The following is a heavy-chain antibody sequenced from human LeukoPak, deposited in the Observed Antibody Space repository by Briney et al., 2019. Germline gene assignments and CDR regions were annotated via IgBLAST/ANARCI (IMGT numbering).Heavy chain of an antibody. V-gene: IGHV3-23*01. CDR3: AKDSIPTIYYFDY. Sequence: GGSLRLSCAASGFAFSSYAMSWVRQAPGKGLEWVSAISGSGGSTYYADSVKGRFTISRDNSKNTLYLQMNSLRAEDTAVYYCAKDSIPTIYYFDYWGQGTLVTVSS. D-gene: IGHD3-3*02. CDR2: ISGSGGST. CDR1: GFAFSSYA. J-gene: IGHJ4*02.